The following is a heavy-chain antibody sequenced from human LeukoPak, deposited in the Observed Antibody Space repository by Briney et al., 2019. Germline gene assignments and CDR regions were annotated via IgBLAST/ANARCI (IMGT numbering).Heavy chain of an antibody. CDR3: AKDRASWIQLGEAFDI. D-gene: IGHD5-18*01. J-gene: IGHJ3*02. CDR2: ISGSGGST. Sequence: GGSLRLSCAASGFTFSSYAMSWVRQAPGKGLEWVSAISGSGGSTYYADPVKGRFTISRDNSKNTLYLQMNSLRAEDTAVYYCAKDRASWIQLGEAFDIWGQGTMVTVSS. V-gene: IGHV3-23*01. CDR1: GFTFSSYA.